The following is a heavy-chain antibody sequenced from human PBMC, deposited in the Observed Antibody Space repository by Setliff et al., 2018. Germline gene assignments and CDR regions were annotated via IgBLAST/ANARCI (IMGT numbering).Heavy chain of an antibody. CDR1: GFTFSSYA. CDR2: ISGSGGSI. Sequence: GGSLRLSCAASGFTFSSYAMSWGRQAPGKGLEWVSAISGSGGSIYSADSVKGRFAVSRDNADNSLYLQMNSLRAEDTAVYYCARDEDYFDTSGYPDNWGQGTLVTVSS. V-gene: IGHV3-23*01. CDR3: ARDEDYFDTSGYPDN. J-gene: IGHJ4*02. D-gene: IGHD3-22*01.